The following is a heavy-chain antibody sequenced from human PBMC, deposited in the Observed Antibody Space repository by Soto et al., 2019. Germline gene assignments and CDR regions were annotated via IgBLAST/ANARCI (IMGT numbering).Heavy chain of an antibody. Sequence: GESLKISCKVSGYSFVNHLIGWMRQMPGKGLEWMGNVYPGDSDTDYSPSFQGHVTISADKSITTTYLQWSSLQASDTAIYYCARQSLSSSAFDFWGQGTLVTVSS. J-gene: IGHJ4*02. D-gene: IGHD6-13*01. CDR1: GYSFVNHL. V-gene: IGHV5-51*01. CDR3: ARQSLSSSAFDF. CDR2: VYPGDSDT.